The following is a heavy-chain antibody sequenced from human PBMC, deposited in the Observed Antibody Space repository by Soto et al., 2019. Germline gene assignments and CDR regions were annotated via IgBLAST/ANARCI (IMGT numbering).Heavy chain of an antibody. D-gene: IGHD2-21*02. CDR1: GGSFSGFY. J-gene: IGHJ6*02. CDR3: ARADRTLVTSYGLDV. CDR2: INHSGTI. V-gene: IGHV4-34*01. Sequence: SETLSLTCAVSGGSFSGFYWTWIRQPPGEGLEWIGEINHSGTINFNPSLRSRLTISLDSSKKHFSLKLTSLTAADAAVYYCARADRTLVTSYGLDVWGQGTTVTVSS.